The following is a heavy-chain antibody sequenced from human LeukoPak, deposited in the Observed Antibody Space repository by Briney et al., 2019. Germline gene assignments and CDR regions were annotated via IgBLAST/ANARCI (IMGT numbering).Heavy chain of an antibody. CDR3: ARARGMVFDP. CDR2: MNPNSGNT. V-gene: IGHV1-8*01. CDR1: GYTFTSYD. D-gene: IGHD3-16*01. Sequence: ASVKVSCKASGYTFTSYDINWVCHAPGQGLEWVGWMNPNSGNTGYAQKFQGRVTMTRNTSISTAYMELSSLRSEDTAVYYCARARGMVFDPWGQGTLVTVSS. J-gene: IGHJ5*02.